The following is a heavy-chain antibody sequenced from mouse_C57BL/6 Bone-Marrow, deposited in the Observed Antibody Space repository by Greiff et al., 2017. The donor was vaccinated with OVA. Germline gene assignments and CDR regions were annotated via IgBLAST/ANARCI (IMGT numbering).Heavy chain of an antibody. J-gene: IGHJ2*01. Sequence: QVQLQQSGAELARPGASVKLSCKASGYTFTSYGISWVKQRTGQGLEWIGEIYPRSGNTYYNEKFKGKATLTADKSSSTAYMEIRSLTSEDSAVYYCAREGYYYGGDYWGQGTTLTVSS. D-gene: IGHD1-1*01. V-gene: IGHV1-81*01. CDR2: IYPRSGNT. CDR3: AREGYYYGGDY. CDR1: GYTFTSYG.